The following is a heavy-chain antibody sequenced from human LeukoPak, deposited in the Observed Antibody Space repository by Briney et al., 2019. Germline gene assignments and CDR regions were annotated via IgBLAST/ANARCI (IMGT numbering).Heavy chain of an antibody. D-gene: IGHD3-10*01. CDR2: INHSGST. CDR1: GGSFSGYF. CDR3: ARHAFASFYSPFDY. J-gene: IGHJ4*02. Sequence: SETPSLTCAVYGGSFSGYFWSWIRQPPGKGLEWIGEINHSGSTNYNPSLKSRVTVSVDTSKNQFSLKLNSMTAADTAVYYCARHAFASFYSPFDYWGQGTLVTVSS. V-gene: IGHV4-34*01.